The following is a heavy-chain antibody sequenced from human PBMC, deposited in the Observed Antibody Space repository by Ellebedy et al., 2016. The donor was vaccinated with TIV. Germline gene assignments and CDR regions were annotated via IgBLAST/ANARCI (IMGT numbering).Heavy chain of an antibody. V-gene: IGHV1-18*04. CDR3: AATIAVAGDYYFDY. CDR1: GYTFTSYG. J-gene: IGHJ4*02. D-gene: IGHD6-19*01. Sequence: ASVKVSXKASGYTFTSYGISWVRQAPGQGLEWMGWISAYNGNTNYAQKLQGRVTMTTDTSTSTAYMELSSLRSEDTAVYYCAATIAVAGDYYFDYWGQGTLVTVSS. CDR2: ISAYNGNT.